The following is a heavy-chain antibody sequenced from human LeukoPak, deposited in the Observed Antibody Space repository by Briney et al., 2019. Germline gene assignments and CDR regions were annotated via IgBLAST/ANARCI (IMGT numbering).Heavy chain of an antibody. Sequence: PGGSLRLSCAASGFTFDDYGMRWVRQAPGKGLEWVACINWNGGSTDYADSVKGRFTITRDNAKNSLYLQMNSLRAEDTALYYCARRSAGVSPYDAFDIWGQGTMVTVSS. D-gene: IGHD4-23*01. J-gene: IGHJ3*02. CDR3: ARRSAGVSPYDAFDI. CDR1: GFTFDDYG. V-gene: IGHV3-20*04. CDR2: INWNGGST.